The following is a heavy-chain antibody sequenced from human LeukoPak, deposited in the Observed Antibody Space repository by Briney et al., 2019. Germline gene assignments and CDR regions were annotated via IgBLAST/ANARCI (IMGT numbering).Heavy chain of an antibody. CDR2: IKQDGSEK. J-gene: IGHJ4*02. V-gene: IGHV3-7*01. CDR1: GFTFSSYW. Sequence: GGSLRLSCAASGFTFSSYWMSWVRQAPGKGLEWVANIKQDGSEKYYVDSVKGRFTISRDNAKNSLYLQMNSLRAEDTAMYYCAREPYGSGSYPLDYWGQGTLVTVSS. D-gene: IGHD3-10*01. CDR3: AREPYGSGSYPLDY.